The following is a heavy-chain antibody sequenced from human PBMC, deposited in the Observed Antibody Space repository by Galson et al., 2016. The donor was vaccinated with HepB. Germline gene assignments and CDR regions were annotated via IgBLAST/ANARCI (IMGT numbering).Heavy chain of an antibody. J-gene: IGHJ5*02. CDR2: IGDSGGSP. V-gene: IGHV3-23*01. CDR3: ARVGYTRSSAGWFDA. D-gene: IGHD6-6*01. CDR1: GFTFNKYA. Sequence: SLRLSCAASGFTFNKYAMSWVRQVPRKGLEWVSSIGDSGGSPSYADSVEGRFTISRDNSENTLHLQMNNLRPEDTATYYCARVGYTRSSAGWFDAWGQGALVTVSS.